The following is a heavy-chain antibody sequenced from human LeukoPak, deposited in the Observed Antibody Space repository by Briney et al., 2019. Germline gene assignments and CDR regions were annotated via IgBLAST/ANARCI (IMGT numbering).Heavy chain of an antibody. CDR3: TGYSSSWPPGFDY. D-gene: IGHD6-13*01. Sequence: SETLPLTCAVYGGSFSGYYWSWIRQPPGKGLEWIGEINHSGSTNYNPSLKSRVTISVDTSKNQFSLKLSSVTAADTAVYYCTGYSSSWPPGFDYWGQGTLVTVSS. V-gene: IGHV4-34*01. J-gene: IGHJ4*02. CDR2: INHSGST. CDR1: GGSFSGYY.